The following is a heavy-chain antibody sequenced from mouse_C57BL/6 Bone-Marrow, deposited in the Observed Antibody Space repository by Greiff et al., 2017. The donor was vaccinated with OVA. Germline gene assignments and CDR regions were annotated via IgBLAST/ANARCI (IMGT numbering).Heavy chain of an antibody. D-gene: IGHD2-5*01. V-gene: IGHV1-69*01. CDR3: ARLGSNYYFDD. Sequence: QVQLQQPGAELVMPGASVKLSCKASGYTFTSYWMHWVKQRPGQGLEWIGEIDPSDSYTNYNQKFKGKSTLTVDKSSSTAYMQLSSLTSEDSAVYYCARLGSNYYFDDWGQGTTLTVSS. CDR2: IDPSDSYT. CDR1: GYTFTSYW. J-gene: IGHJ2*01.